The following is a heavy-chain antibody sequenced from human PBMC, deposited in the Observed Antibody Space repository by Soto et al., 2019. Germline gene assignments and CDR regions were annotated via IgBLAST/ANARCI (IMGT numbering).Heavy chain of an antibody. Sequence: GGSLRLSCAASGFTFSRYGSHWVRQAPGKGLEWVAVLWYDGSNKYYADSVKGRFTISRDNSKNTLYLQMNSLRAEDTAVYYRAKVRGNLYYXFWSGYFPSPPANWFDPWGQGTLVTVSS. V-gene: IGHV3-33*06. CDR2: LWYDGSNK. CDR3: AKVRGNLYYXFWSGYFPSPPANWFDP. J-gene: IGHJ5*02. CDR1: GFTFSRYG. D-gene: IGHD3-3*01.